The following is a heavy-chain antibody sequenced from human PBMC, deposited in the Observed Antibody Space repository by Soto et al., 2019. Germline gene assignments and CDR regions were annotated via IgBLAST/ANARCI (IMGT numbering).Heavy chain of an antibody. J-gene: IGHJ6*02. D-gene: IGHD3-3*01. CDR3: ARFTYYDFWSGSLYGMHV. CDR2: MNPNSGNT. CDR1: GYTFTSYD. Sequence: QVQLVQSGAEVKKPGASVKVSCKASGYTFTSYDINWVRQATGQGLEWMGWMNPNSGNTGYAQKFQGRVTMTRNTSISTAYMELSSLRSEDTAVYYCARFTYYDFWSGSLYGMHVWGQGTTVTVSS. V-gene: IGHV1-8*01.